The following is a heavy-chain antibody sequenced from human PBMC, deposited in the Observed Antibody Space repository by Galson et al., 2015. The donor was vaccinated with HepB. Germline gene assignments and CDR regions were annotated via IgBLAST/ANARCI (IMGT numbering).Heavy chain of an antibody. CDR3: SRATSGWVGAINGKDYYYYHMDD. J-gene: IGHJ6*03. Sequence: SLRLSCAASGFTFSSYAMSWFRQAPGKGLEWVGFTRSKAYGGTIEYAASVKGRFTISRDESKSIACLQMNSLKTEDTAVYYCSRATSGWVGAINGKDYYYYHMDDWGEGTTVTVSS. CDR2: TRSKAYGGTI. D-gene: IGHD1-26*01. V-gene: IGHV3-49*03. CDR1: GFTFSSYA.